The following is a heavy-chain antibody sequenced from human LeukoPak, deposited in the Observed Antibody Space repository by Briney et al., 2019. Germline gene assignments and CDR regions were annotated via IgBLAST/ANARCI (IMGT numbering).Heavy chain of an antibody. J-gene: IGHJ6*02. D-gene: IGHD1-26*01. CDR1: GFRFSDYW. V-gene: IGHV3-7*03. CDR2: IKKDESEK. Sequence: PGGSLRLSCAASGFRFSDYWMSWVRQAPGKGLERVAYIKKDESEKYFVDSVEGRFTISRDNAKKSLYLQMNSLRVEDTAVYYCARGHYQLEVWGQGTTVIVSS. CDR3: ARGHYQLEV.